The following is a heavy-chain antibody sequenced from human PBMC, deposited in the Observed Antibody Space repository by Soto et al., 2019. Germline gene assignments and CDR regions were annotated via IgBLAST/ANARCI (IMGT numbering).Heavy chain of an antibody. CDR2: IASEAGGGAA. V-gene: IGHV3-15*07. Sequence: EPQLVDSGGGLVKPGGSLRLSCVASGFTFTNAWINWVRQAPGKGLEWVGRIASEAGGGAAEYAAPIKDRFVLSRDASINTVFLQMNSLNTDYTAVYYCVDYWHGMDVWGHGTTVTVSS. CDR1: GFTFTNAW. CDR3: VDYWHGMDV. J-gene: IGHJ6*02. D-gene: IGHD2-8*02.